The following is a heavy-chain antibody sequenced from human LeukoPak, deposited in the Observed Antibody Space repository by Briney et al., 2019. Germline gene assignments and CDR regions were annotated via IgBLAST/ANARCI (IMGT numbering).Heavy chain of an antibody. V-gene: IGHV4-59*02. CDR1: VASVSSYY. J-gene: IGHJ4*02. Sequence: SETLSLTCTVSVASVSSYYWSWIRQPPGKGLEWVAYLYYSGSTNSKPSLKSRLTLAVDTSKNQFSLKLNSVTAADTAVYYCARVSADRNFDFWGQGALVTVSS. D-gene: IGHD5/OR15-5a*01. CDR2: LYYSGST. CDR3: ARVSADRNFDF.